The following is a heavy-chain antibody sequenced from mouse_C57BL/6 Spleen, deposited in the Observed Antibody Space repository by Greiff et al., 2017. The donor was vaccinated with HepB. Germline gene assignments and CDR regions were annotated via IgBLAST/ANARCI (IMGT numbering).Heavy chain of an antibody. J-gene: IGHJ1*03. CDR1: GYAFSSYW. CDR3: ARSRVYITTVVAGWYFDV. CDR2: IYPGDGDT. D-gene: IGHD1-1*01. Sequence: QVQLKQSGAELVKPGASVKISCKASGYAFSSYWMNWVKQRPGKGLEWIGQIYPGDGDTNYNGKFKGKATLTADKSSSTAYMQLSSLTSEDSAVYFCARSRVYITTVVAGWYFDVWGTGTTVTVSS. V-gene: IGHV1-80*01.